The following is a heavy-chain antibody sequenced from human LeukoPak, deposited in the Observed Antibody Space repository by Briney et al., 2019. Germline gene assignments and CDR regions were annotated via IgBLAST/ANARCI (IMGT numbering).Heavy chain of an antibody. Sequence: GGSLRLSCAASGFTFSRNAMNWVRQAPGKGLEWVANIKQDGRESGKYYVDSVKGRFTISRDNAKNSLYLQMNSLRAEDTAVYYCARDPTPSTIAASRYFDYWGQGTLVTVSS. D-gene: IGHD6-13*01. V-gene: IGHV3-7*01. J-gene: IGHJ4*02. CDR2: IKQDGRESGK. CDR1: GFTFSRNA. CDR3: ARDPTPSTIAASRYFDY.